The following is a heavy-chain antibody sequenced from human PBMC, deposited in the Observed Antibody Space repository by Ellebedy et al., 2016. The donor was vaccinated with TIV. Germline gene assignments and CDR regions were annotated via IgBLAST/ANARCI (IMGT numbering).Heavy chain of an antibody. V-gene: IGHV4-39*07. CDR1: GDSTSSSNFY. J-gene: IGHJ5*01. Sequence: SETLSLXXSVPGDSTSSSNFYWGWVRQPPGKGLEWIGSMSSSGSTYYNPSLKSRVTMSVDTSQFSLKLTSVTAADTAVYYCATDRDRRWFYFWGQGTLVTVSS. CDR2: MSSSGST. CDR3: ATDRDRRWFYF.